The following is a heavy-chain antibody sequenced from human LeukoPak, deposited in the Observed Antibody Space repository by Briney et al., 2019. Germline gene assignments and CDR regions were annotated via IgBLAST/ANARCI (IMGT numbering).Heavy chain of an antibody. D-gene: IGHD2-15*01. J-gene: IGHJ5*02. CDR1: GYTFTSYD. CDR2: MNPNSGNT. CDR3: ARSVGSSRPRRFDP. V-gene: IGHV1-8*03. Sequence: ASVKVSCKASGYTFTSYDINWVRQATGQGLEWMGWMNPNSGNTGYAQKFQGRVTITRNTSISTAYMELSSLRSEDTAVYYCARSVGSSRPRRFDPWGQGTLVTVSS.